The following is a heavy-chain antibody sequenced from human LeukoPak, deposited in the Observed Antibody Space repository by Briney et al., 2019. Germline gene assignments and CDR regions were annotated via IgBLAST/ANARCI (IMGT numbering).Heavy chain of an antibody. CDR1: GGSFSGYY. V-gene: IGHV4-34*01. J-gene: IGHJ6*03. D-gene: IGHD6-13*01. CDR3: ARDRKQQLGVHYYYYYYMDV. Sequence: SETLSLTCAAYGGSFSGYYWSWIRQPPGKGLEWIGEINHSGSTNYNPSLKSRVTISVDTSKNQFSLKLSSVTAADTAVYYCARDRKQQLGVHYYYYYYMDVWGKGTTVTVSS. CDR2: INHSGST.